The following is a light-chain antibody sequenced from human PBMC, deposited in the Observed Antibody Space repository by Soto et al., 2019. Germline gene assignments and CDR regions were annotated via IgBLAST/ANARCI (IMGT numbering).Light chain of an antibody. J-gene: IGLJ1*01. CDR3: SSYTSSSTYV. CDR1: GSDVGGYDY. CDR2: EVT. V-gene: IGLV2-14*01. Sequence: QSALTQPASVYGSPGQSLTISCTGTGSDVGGYDYVSWYQHHPGKAPKVMIYEVTNRPSGVSNRFSGSKSGNTASLTISGLLAEDEADYYCSSYTSSSTYVFGTGTKVTVL.